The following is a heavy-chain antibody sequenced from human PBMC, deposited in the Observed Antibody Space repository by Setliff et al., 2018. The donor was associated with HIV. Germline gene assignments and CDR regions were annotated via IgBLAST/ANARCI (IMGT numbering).Heavy chain of an antibody. CDR1: GYSMSSGYY. Sequence: PSETLSLTCGVSGYSMSSGYYWGWIRQPPGKGLEWVGSIYYNGNTFYNQSLQSRVTISLDTSKNQFSLELRSVTAADTAVYYCARHRVEQRVSVGMDVWGQGTTVTVPS. V-gene: IGHV4-38-2*01. CDR2: IYYNGNT. J-gene: IGHJ6*02. D-gene: IGHD1-1*01. CDR3: ARHRVEQRVSVGMDV.